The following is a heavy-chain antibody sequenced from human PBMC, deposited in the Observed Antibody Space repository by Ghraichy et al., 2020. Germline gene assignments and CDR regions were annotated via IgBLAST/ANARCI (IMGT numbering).Heavy chain of an antibody. CDR2: ISAYNGNT. Sequence: ASVKVSCKASGYTFTSYGISWVRQAPGQGLEWMGWISAYNGNTNYAQKLQGRVTMTTDTSTSTAYMELRSLRSDDTAVYYCARDLFTITMIVVVTPSSGMDVWGQGTTVTVSS. CDR3: ARDLFTITMIVVVTPSSGMDV. D-gene: IGHD3-22*01. V-gene: IGHV1-18*04. J-gene: IGHJ6*02. CDR1: GYTFTSYG.